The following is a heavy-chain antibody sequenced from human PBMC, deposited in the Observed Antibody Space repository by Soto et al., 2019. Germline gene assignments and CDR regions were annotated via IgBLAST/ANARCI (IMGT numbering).Heavy chain of an antibody. J-gene: IGHJ6*02. D-gene: IGHD3-3*01. CDR2: ISSDSRTI. CDR1: GFSRSDYA. V-gene: IGHV3-48*02. CDR3: ARIKLVEWFFINVDVYDMDV. Sequence: GGALRRSCVASGFSRSDYAVNWVRQAPGKGLEWVSFISSDSRTIYYADSVEGRFTVSRDNARNSVSLQMDSLRDEDAAVYYCARIKLVEWFFINVDVYDMDVWGQGTPVTVSS.